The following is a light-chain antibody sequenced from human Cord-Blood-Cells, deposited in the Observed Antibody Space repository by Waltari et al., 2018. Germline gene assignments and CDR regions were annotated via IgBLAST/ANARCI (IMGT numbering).Light chain of an antibody. CDR2: GAS. CDR3: QQYGSSPWT. V-gene: IGKV3-20*01. CDR1: QSVSSSY. J-gene: IGKJ1*01. Sequence: EIVLTQSPGTLPLSPGARATLSCRASQSVSSSYLAWYQQKPGQAPRVLIHGASNRATGIPDRFSGSGSGTDFTLTISRLEPEDFAVYYCQQYGSSPWTFGQGTKVEIK.